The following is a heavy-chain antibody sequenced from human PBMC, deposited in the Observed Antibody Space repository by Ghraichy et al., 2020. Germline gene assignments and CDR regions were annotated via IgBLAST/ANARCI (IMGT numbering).Heavy chain of an antibody. D-gene: IGHD5-18*01. Sequence: GGSLRLSCAASGFTFSSYAMSWVRQAPGKGLEWVSAISGSGGSTYYADSVKGRFTISRDNSKNTLYLQMNSLRAEDTAVYYCAKVDTAMGLGLTYYFDYWGQGTLVTVSS. CDR3: AKVDTAMGLGLTYYFDY. V-gene: IGHV3-23*01. J-gene: IGHJ4*02. CDR1: GFTFSSYA. CDR2: ISGSGGST.